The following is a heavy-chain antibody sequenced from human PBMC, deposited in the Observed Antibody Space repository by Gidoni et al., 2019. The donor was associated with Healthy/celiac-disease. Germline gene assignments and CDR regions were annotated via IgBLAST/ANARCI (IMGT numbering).Heavy chain of an antibody. V-gene: IGHV4-39*01. Sequence: QLQLQESGPGLVKPSETLSLTCTVSGGSISSSSYYWGWIRQPPGKGLEWIGSIYYSGSTYYHPSLKSRVTISVDTSKNQFSLKLSSVTAADTAVYYCARQDTATVFDYWGQGTLVTVSS. CDR2: IYYSGST. CDR3: ARQDTATVFDY. CDR1: GGSISSSSYY. D-gene: IGHD5-18*01. J-gene: IGHJ4*02.